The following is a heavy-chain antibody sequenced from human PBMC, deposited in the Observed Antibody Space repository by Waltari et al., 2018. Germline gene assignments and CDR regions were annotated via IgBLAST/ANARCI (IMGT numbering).Heavy chain of an antibody. CDR1: GGSFSGYY. Sequence: QVQLQQWGAGLLKPSETLSLTCAVYGGSFSGYYWSWIRQPPGKGLELIGEINHSGSTNSNPSLKRRVTISVDTSKNQFSLKLSSVTAADTAVYYCAREADFWSGPTDWFDPWGQGTLVTVSS. CDR3: AREADFWSGPTDWFDP. D-gene: IGHD3-3*01. V-gene: IGHV4-34*01. CDR2: INHSGST. J-gene: IGHJ5*02.